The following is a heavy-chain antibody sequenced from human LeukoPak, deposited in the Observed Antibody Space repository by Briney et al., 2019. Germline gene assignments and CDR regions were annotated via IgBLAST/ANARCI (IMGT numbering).Heavy chain of an antibody. CDR1: GGTFSSYA. J-gene: IGHJ4*02. V-gene: IGHV1-69*05. D-gene: IGHD3-22*01. CDR2: IIPIFGTA. Sequence: SVKVSCKASGGTFSSYAISWVRQAPGQGLEWMGGIIPIFGTANYAQKFQGSVTITTDESTSTAYMELSSLRSEDTAVYYCARTYYYDSSGYGGFDYWGQGTLVTVSS. CDR3: ARTYYYDSSGYGGFDY.